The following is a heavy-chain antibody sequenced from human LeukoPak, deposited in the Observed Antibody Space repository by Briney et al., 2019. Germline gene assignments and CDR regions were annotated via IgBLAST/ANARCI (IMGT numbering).Heavy chain of an antibody. CDR2: VIPIFGTA. D-gene: IGHD2-2*01. CDR3: ARGGVVPAARNWFDP. Sequence: ASVTVSCKASGGTFSSYAISWVRQAPGQELEWMGGVIPIFGTANYAQKFQGRVTITADKSTSTAYMELSSLRSEDTAVYYCARGGVVPAARNWFDPWGQGTLVTVSS. V-gene: IGHV1-69*06. J-gene: IGHJ5*02. CDR1: GGTFSSYA.